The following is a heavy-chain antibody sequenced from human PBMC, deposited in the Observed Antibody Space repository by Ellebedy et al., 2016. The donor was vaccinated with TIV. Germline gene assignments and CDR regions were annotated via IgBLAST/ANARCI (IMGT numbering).Heavy chain of an antibody. D-gene: IGHD2-2*03. V-gene: IGHV3-30-3*01. J-gene: IGHJ4*02. CDR3: ARDALGSIDY. CDR2: ISHDETSI. CDR1: GFTFSSYA. Sequence: GGSLRLSXEASGFTFSSYAMHWVRQAPGRGLECMAFISHDETSIDYAYSVKGRFTISRDNSRNTLYLQMNYLRGEDTAVYYCARDALGSIDYWGQGILVTVSS.